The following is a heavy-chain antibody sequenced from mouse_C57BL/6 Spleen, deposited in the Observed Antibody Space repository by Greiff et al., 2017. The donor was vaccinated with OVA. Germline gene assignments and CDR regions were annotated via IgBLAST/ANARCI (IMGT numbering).Heavy chain of an antibody. V-gene: IGHV1-50*01. J-gene: IGHJ4*01. CDR3: ALIYDGYSYAIDY. CDR2: IDPSDSYT. Sequence: QVQLQQPGAELVKPGASVKLSCKASGYTFTSYWMQWVKQRPGQGLEWIGEIDPSDSYTNYNQKFKGKATLTVDTSSSTAYMQLSSLTSEDSAVYYCALIYDGYSYAIDYWGQGTSVTVSS. CDR1: GYTFTSYW. D-gene: IGHD2-3*01.